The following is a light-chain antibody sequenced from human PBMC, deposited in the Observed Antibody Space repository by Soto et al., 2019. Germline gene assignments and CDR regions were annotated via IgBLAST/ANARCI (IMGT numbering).Light chain of an antibody. Sequence: EIVLTQSPVTLSLSPGERATLSCRASQSVTSTYLAWYQQKPGQSPRLIIYGGSTRASGFPDRFSGGGSVTAFTLAISRLEPEDSAVYYCHCQQFDSSRVYSFGQGTKLEI. CDR1: QSVTSTY. V-gene: IGKV3-20*01. J-gene: IGKJ2*03. CDR3: QQFDSSRVYS. CDR2: GGS.